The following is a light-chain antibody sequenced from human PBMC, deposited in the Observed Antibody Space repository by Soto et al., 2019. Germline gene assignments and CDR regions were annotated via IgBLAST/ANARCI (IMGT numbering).Light chain of an antibody. CDR2: AAA. CDR1: QSISSY. V-gene: IGKV1-39*01. J-gene: IGKJ1*01. CDR3: QQSYSTLWT. Sequence: DIQMNQSPSSLSASVGDRVTITCRASQSISSYLNWYQQKPGKAPKLLIYAAASLQSGVPSRFSVSGSGTEFTLTISSLQPEDFATYYCQQSYSTLWTFGQGTKVEIK.